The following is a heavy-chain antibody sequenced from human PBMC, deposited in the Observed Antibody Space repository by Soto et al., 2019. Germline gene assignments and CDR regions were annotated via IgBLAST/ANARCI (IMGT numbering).Heavy chain of an antibody. Sequence: SETLSLTCTVSGDPINSADYYWSWLRQPPGKGLEWIGYIYYSRSDYYNPSLGRRATITIDTSRNQFSLNLMSVTAADTAVYYCARVVQFYDSSGYSFYYFDYWGQGALVTVSS. CDR3: ARVVQFYDSSGYSFYYFDY. D-gene: IGHD3-22*01. J-gene: IGHJ4*02. CDR2: IYYSRSD. CDR1: GDPINSADYY. V-gene: IGHV4-30-4*01.